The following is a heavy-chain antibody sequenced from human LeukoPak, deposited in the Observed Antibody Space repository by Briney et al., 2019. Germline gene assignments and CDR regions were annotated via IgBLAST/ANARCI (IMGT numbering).Heavy chain of an antibody. V-gene: IGHV4-31*03. D-gene: IGHD3-10*01. J-gene: IGHJ5*02. CDR3: ASYGSGSYRFDP. CDR2: IHHSGST. CDR1: GGSISSGNYY. Sequence: SETLSLTCTVSGGSISSGNYYWSWIRQHPGKGLEWIGYIHHSGSTYYNPSLKSRVIISVDTSKNQFSLKLNSVTAADTAVYYCASYGSGSYRFDPWGQGTLVTVSS.